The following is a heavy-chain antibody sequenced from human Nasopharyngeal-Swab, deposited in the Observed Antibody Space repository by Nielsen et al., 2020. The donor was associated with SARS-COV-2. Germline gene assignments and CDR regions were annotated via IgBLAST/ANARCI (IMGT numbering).Heavy chain of an antibody. V-gene: IGHV3-9*01. CDR1: GFIFEDYA. J-gene: IGHJ3*02. D-gene: IGHD2-21*02. CDR2: ISWNSGSM. Sequence: SLKISCAASGFIFEDYAMHWVRQTPGKGLEWVSHISWNSGSMGYAASVKGRFTISRDNAKKSLYLQMNSLRAEDSALYYCAKDLTRGDLVTSNAFDIWGQGTVVTVS. CDR3: AKDLTRGDLVTSNAFDI.